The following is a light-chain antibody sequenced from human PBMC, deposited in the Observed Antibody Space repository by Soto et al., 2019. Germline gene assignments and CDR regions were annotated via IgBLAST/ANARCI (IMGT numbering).Light chain of an antibody. CDR1: SSNIGNNY. J-gene: IGLJ2*01. CDR3: GTWDSSLGAVV. CDR2: DNN. V-gene: IGLV1-51*01. Sequence: QSVLTQPPSVSAAPGQKVTISCSGSSSNIGNNYVSWYQQLPGTAPKLIIYDNNKRPSGIPDRFSGAKSDTSATLGITGLQTGDEADYYCGTWDSSLGAVVFGGGTQLTVL.